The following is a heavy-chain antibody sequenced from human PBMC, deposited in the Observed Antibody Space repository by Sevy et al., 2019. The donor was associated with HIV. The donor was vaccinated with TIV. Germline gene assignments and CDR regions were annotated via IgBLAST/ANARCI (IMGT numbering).Heavy chain of an antibody. J-gene: IGHJ4*02. CDR2: INTDGKII. V-gene: IGHV3-74*01. Sequence: GGSLRLSCAASGFTFTSDYMHWVRQPPGKGLVWVSHINTDGKIIRDADSVKGRFTTARDNAKNTLYLQMNSLRAEDTAVYYWARGSRGTFGSWGQGTLVTVSS. D-gene: IGHD1-26*01. CDR3: ARGSRGTFGS. CDR1: GFTFTSDY.